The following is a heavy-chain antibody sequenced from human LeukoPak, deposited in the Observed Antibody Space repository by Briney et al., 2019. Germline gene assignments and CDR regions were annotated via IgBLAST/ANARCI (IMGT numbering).Heavy chain of an antibody. J-gene: IGHJ3*02. Sequence: PSETLSLTCTVSGDSINSDYWNWIRQPPGKGLEWIGFIYYSGGTNYNPSLKSRVTISVDASRNHFSLKLNSVTAADTAVYYCARRMKLAAKGDAFDIWGQGTMVTVSS. CDR2: IYYSGGT. CDR3: ARRMKLAAKGDAFDI. D-gene: IGHD2-15*01. CDR1: GDSINSDY. V-gene: IGHV4-59*08.